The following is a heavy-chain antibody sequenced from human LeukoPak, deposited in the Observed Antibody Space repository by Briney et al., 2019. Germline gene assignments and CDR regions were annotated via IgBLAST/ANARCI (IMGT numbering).Heavy chain of an antibody. J-gene: IGHJ5*02. Sequence: PADPLSLICSVCDGLMSSYYWLWLRQSGGKGLEGIGHIYTSGNTNYNPSLKSRVTMSVDTSKDQFSLKLSSVTAADTAVYYCARRVRGVIIGCFDPWGQGTLVTVSS. D-gene: IGHD3-10*01. CDR3: ARRVRGVIIGCFDP. V-gene: IGHV4-4*07. CDR1: DGLMSSYY. CDR2: IYTSGNT.